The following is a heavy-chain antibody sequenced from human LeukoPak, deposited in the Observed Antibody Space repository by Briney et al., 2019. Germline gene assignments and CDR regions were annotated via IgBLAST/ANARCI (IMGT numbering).Heavy chain of an antibody. CDR2: INPNSGGT. D-gene: IGHD6-13*01. CDR1: GYTFTGYY. Sequence: ASVKVSCKASGYTFTGYYMHWVRQAPGQGLEWMGWINPNSGGTNYAQKFQGRVTMTRDTSISTAYMELSRVRADDTAVYYCARDLQAAAGSYWGQGTLVTVSS. V-gene: IGHV1-2*02. J-gene: IGHJ4*02. CDR3: ARDLQAAAGSY.